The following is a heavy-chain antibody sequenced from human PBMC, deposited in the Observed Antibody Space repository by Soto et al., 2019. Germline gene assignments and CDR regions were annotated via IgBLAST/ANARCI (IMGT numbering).Heavy chain of an antibody. Sequence: QVQLQESGPGLVKPSGTLSLTCAVSGDSISSSKWWSWVRQPPGKGLEWIGEIYHSGTTTYNPSLKSPVITSVDKSKNPFPLKVTSVTDADTAVYFCARGERQQQRDYWGQGTLVTVSS. V-gene: IGHV4-4*02. CDR3: ARGERQQQRDY. J-gene: IGHJ4*02. CDR2: IYHSGTT. CDR1: GDSISSSKW. D-gene: IGHD6-25*01.